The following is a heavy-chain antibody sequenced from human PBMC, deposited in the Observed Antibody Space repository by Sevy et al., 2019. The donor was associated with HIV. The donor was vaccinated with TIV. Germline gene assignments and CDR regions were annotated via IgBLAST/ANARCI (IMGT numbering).Heavy chain of an antibody. J-gene: IGHJ4*02. CDR2: IRMKANAYAT. CDR3: AYSGSSSEGYYFDY. D-gene: IGHD1-26*01. V-gene: IGHV3-73*01. CDR1: GFTFSGSA. Sequence: GGSLRLSCAASGFTFSGSAMHWVRQASGKGLEWVGRIRMKANAYATSYATSVKGRVTVSRDDSKNTAYLQMNNLKTEDTALYYCAYSGSSSEGYYFDYWGQGTLVTVSS.